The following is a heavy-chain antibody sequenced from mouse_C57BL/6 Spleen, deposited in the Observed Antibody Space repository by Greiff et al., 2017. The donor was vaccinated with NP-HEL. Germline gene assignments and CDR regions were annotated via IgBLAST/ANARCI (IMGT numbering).Heavy chain of an antibody. CDR1: GFNIKDDY. J-gene: IGHJ3*01. D-gene: IGHD2-2*01. CDR2: IDPENGDT. CDR3: TTTPVTTGGLAY. V-gene: IGHV14-4*01. Sequence: VQLQQSGAELVRPGASVKLSCTASGFNIKDDYMHWVKQRPEQGLEWIGWIDPENGDTEYASKFQGKATITADTSSNTAYLQLSSLTSEDTAVYYCTTTPVTTGGLAYWGQGTLVTVSA.